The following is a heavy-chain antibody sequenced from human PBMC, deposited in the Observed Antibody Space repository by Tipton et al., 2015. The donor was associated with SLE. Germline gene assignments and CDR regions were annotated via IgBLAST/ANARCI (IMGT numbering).Heavy chain of an antibody. V-gene: IGHV4-61*02. CDR3: ARVAPGWVAAGSDY. CDR2: IYTSGST. CDR1: GGSISSGSYY. Sequence: TLSLTCTVSGGSISSGSYYWSWIRQPAGKGLEWIGRIYTSGSTNYNPSLKSRVTISVDTSKNQFSLKLSSVTAADTAVYYCARVAPGWVAAGSDYWGQGTLVTVSS. J-gene: IGHJ4*02. D-gene: IGHD6-13*01.